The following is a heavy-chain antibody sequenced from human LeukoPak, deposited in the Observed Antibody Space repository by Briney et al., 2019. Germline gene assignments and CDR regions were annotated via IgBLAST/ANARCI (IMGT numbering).Heavy chain of an antibody. D-gene: IGHD2-15*01. CDR1: EFTFSDYY. CDR2: ISSNGSTI. J-gene: IGHJ6*02. CDR3: ARGDKDFYYGMDV. V-gene: IGHV3-11*01. Sequence: GGSLRLSCAASEFTFSDYYMRWIRQAPGKGLEWVSYISSNGSTIYYADSVEGRFTISRDNAKNSPYLQMNSLRAEDTAVYYCARGDKDFYYGMDVWGQGTTVTVSS.